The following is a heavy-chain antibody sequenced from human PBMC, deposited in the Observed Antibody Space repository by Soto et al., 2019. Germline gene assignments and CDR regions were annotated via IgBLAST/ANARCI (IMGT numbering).Heavy chain of an antibody. CDR2: IGRSGETI. Sequence: VGSLRLSCVGSGFTFSRFEMNWVRQTPGKELEWLSYIGRSGETIYYADSVKGRFTISRDNAKSSLFLQMNGLRDEDTGIYYCARDSRGGAARRPTFYYWGRGTLVTVSS. CDR3: ARDSRGGAARRPTFYY. CDR1: GFTFSRFE. J-gene: IGHJ4*02. D-gene: IGHD6-6*01. V-gene: IGHV3-48*03.